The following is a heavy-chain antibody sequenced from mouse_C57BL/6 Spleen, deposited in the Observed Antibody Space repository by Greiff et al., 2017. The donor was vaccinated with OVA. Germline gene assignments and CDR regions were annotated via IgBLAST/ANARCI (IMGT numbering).Heavy chain of an antibody. CDR3: ARAHSNSLFAY. D-gene: IGHD2-5*01. V-gene: IGHV1-26*01. J-gene: IGHJ3*01. CDR1: GYTFTDYY. Sequence: EVQLQQSGPELVKPGASVKISCKASGYTFTDYYMNWVKQSHGKSLEWIGAINPNNGGTSYNQKFKGKATLTVDKSSSTAYMELRSLTSEVSAVYYCARAHSNSLFAYWGQGTLVTVSA. CDR2: INPNNGGT.